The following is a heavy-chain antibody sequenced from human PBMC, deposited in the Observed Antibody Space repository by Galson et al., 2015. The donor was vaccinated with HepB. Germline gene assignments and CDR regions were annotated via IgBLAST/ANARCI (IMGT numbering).Heavy chain of an antibody. CDR1: GFSLSTSGMC. Sequence: PALVKPTQTLTLTCTFSGFSLSTSGMCVSWIRQPPGKALEWLALIDWDDDKYYSTSLKTRLTISKDTSKNQVVLTMTNMDPVDTATYYCARILGCNWNYGGSNWFDPWGQGTLVTVSS. J-gene: IGHJ5*02. V-gene: IGHV2-70*01. CDR2: IDWDDDK. CDR3: ARILGCNWNYGGSNWFDP. D-gene: IGHD1-7*01.